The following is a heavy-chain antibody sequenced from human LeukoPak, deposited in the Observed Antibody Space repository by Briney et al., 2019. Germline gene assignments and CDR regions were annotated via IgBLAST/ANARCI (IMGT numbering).Heavy chain of an antibody. V-gene: IGHV3-20*04. Sequence: PGGSQRLSCAASGFTFDDYGMSWVRQAPGKGLEWVSGINWNGGSTGYEDSVKGRFTISRDNAKNSLYLQMNSLGAEDTALYCCARSAGSGSYYGTVDYWGQGTLVTVSS. CDR3: ARSAGSGSYYGTVDY. CDR1: GFTFDDYG. J-gene: IGHJ4*02. D-gene: IGHD3-10*01. CDR2: INWNGGST.